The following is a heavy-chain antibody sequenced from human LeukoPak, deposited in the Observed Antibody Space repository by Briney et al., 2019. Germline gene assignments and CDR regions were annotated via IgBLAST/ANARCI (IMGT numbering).Heavy chain of an antibody. V-gene: IGHV4-39*01. J-gene: IGHJ1*01. CDR1: GGSISSTSSY. D-gene: IGHD6-13*01. Sequence: PPETLSLTCSVSGGSISSTSSYWGWIRQPPGKGLEWIASTYYSGSTYYNPSLKSRVSISVDTSERKFSLKLPSVTAADTAVYYCARQGAEGTSWDRGTPNCFAHWSKATLLTVSS. CDR2: TYYSGST. CDR3: ARQGAEGTSWDRGTPNCFAH.